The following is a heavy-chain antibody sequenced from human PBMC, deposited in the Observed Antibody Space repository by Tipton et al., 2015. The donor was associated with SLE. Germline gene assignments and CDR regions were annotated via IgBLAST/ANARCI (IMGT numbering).Heavy chain of an antibody. CDR3: ARLRGVSAAGL. D-gene: IGHD6-13*01. CDR1: GASISTTAYY. CDR2: VYYSGSP. V-gene: IGHV4-39*01. J-gene: IGHJ4*02. Sequence: TLSLTCTVSGASISTTAYYWGWIRQPPGKGLEWIGSVYYSGSPYYNPSLKSRVTISVDTSSNQFSLKLNSVTAADTAVYYCARLRGVSAAGLWGQGTQVAVSS.